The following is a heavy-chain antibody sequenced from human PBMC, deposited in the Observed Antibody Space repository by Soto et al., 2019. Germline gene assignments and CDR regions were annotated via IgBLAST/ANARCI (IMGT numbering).Heavy chain of an antibody. V-gene: IGHV3-11*01. CDR3: ASFPLGSGGYNWFDP. CDR2: ISSSGTTI. D-gene: IGHD6-19*01. J-gene: IGHJ5*02. Sequence: VQLVESGGGLVKPGRSLRLSCAASGFTVSDYYMSWTRQAPGKGLEWVSYISSSGTTIYYADSVKGRFTISRDNAKNSLYLQMNSLRAEDTAVYYCASFPLGSGGYNWFDPWGQGTLVTVSS. CDR1: GFTVSDYY.